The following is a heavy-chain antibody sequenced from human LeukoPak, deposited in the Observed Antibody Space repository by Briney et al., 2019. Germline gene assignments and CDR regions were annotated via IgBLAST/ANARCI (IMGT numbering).Heavy chain of an antibody. J-gene: IGHJ5*02. CDR3: ARDRCSSTSCYNTPNWFDP. Sequence: GGSLRLSCAASGFKFDDYGMSWVRQVPGKGLEWVSGINWNGGSRGYADSVKGRFTISRDNAKNSVYLQMNSLRSEDTAFYHCARDRCSSTSCYNTPNWFDPWGQGTLVTISS. V-gene: IGHV3-20*01. CDR2: INWNGGSR. CDR1: GFKFDDYG. D-gene: IGHD2-2*02.